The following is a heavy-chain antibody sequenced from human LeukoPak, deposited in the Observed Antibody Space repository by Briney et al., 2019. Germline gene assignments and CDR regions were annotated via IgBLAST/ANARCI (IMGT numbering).Heavy chain of an antibody. CDR1: GFTFDDYA. Sequence: PGGSLRLSCAASGFTFDDYAMHWVRQAPGKGLEWVSGISWNSGSIGYADSVKGRFTISRDNAKNSLYLQMNSLGAEDTALYYCAKDLYDSSGGGAFDIWGQGTMVTVSS. J-gene: IGHJ3*02. D-gene: IGHD3-22*01. V-gene: IGHV3-9*01. CDR3: AKDLYDSSGGGAFDI. CDR2: ISWNSGSI.